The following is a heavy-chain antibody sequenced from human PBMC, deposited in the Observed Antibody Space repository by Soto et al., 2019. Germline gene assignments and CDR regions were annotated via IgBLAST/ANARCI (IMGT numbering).Heavy chain of an antibody. CDR2: IYSSDTT. CDR1: GFTVSSNY. CDR3: ASARGYYDTSGYSVYYFDY. V-gene: IGHV3-53*01. D-gene: IGHD3-22*01. J-gene: IGHJ4*02. Sequence: GGSLRLSCAASGFTVSSNYMTWVRQAPGKGLECVSVIYSSDTTYYADSVKGRFTISRDNSKNTLYLQMNSLRAEDTAVYYCASARGYYDTSGYSVYYFDYWGQGTLVTVSS.